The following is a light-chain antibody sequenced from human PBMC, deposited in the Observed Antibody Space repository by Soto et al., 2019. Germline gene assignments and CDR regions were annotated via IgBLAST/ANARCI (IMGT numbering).Light chain of an antibody. J-gene: IGLJ2*01. Sequence: QSVLTQPACVSGSPGQSITISCTGTSSDVGGYNYVSWYQHHPGKAPKLMVYEIYNRPSGVSSRFSGSKSGNTATLTISGTQAMDEADYYCQAWGSSAAYVFGGGTKLTVL. CDR3: QAWGSSAAYV. CDR2: EIY. V-gene: IGLV2-14*01. CDR1: SSDVGGYNY.